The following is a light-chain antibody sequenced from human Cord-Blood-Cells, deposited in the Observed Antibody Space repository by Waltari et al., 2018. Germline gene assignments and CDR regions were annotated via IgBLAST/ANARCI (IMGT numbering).Light chain of an antibody. CDR3: QQYGSSPFT. CDR2: GAS. V-gene: IGKV3-20*01. CDR1: QSVSSSY. J-gene: IGKJ3*01. Sequence: EIVLTQSPGTLSLSPGERATLSCRASQSVSSSYLAWYQQKPGQAPRLLIYGASSRATGIPDRCSGSGSGTDFTLNISRLEPEDFAVYYCQQYGSSPFTFGPGTKVDIK.